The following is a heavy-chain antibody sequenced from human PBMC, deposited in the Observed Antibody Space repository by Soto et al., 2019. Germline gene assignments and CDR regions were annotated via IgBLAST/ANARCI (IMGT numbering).Heavy chain of an antibody. D-gene: IGHD4-17*01. V-gene: IGHV1-69*02. CDR3: ARGDYGGNQVFDY. J-gene: IGHJ4*02. Sequence: QVQLVQSGAEVKKPGSSVKVSCKASGGTFSSYTISWVRQAPGQGLEWMGRIIPILGIANYAQKFQGRVTITADKSTSTAYVELSSLRSEDTAVYYCARGDYGGNQVFDYWGQGTLVTVSS. CDR2: IIPILGIA. CDR1: GGTFSSYT.